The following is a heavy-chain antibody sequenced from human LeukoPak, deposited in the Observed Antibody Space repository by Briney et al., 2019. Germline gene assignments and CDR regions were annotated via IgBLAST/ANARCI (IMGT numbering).Heavy chain of an antibody. CDR2: ISASSCTK. J-gene: IGHJ6*02. V-gene: IGHV3-48*02. Sequence: PGGSETLSCAASGFTFTSDSMNWVRQAPGKGLEWLSYISASSCTKYYADSVRGRFSISRDNAKNSVFLQMNSLRDDDTAVYHCARSQAILGGTYYHCGMDVWGQGTPVTVSS. CDR3: ARSQAILGGTYYHCGMDV. D-gene: IGHD1-26*01. CDR1: GFTFTSDS.